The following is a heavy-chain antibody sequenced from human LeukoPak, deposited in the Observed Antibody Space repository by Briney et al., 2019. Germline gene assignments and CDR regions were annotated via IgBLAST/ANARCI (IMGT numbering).Heavy chain of an antibody. CDR1: GYTFTGYY. Sequence: ASVKVSCTASGYTFTGYYMHWVRQAPGQGLEWMGWINPNSGGTNYAQKFQGRVTMTRDTSISTAYMELSRLRSDDTAVYYCARGRRVYYGSSGYYYGWFDPWGQGTLVTVSS. V-gene: IGHV1-2*02. CDR3: ARGRRVYYGSSGYYYGWFDP. J-gene: IGHJ5*02. D-gene: IGHD3-22*01. CDR2: INPNSGGT.